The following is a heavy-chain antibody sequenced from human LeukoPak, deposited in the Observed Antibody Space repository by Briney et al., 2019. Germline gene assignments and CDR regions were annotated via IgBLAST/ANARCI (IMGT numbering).Heavy chain of an antibody. CDR3: ARRSSSWVTSCDY. D-gene: IGHD6-13*01. J-gene: IGHJ4*02. Sequence: PSETLSLTCTVSGGSISSSSYYWSWIRQPPGKGLEWIEYIYYSGSTNYNPSLKSRVTISVDTSKNQFSLKLSSVTAADTAVYYCARRSSSWVTSCDYWGEGTLVTVSS. CDR1: GGSISSSSYY. V-gene: IGHV4-61*01. CDR2: IYYSGST.